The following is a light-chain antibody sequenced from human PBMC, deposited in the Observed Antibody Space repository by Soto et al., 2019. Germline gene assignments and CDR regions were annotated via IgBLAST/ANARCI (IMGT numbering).Light chain of an antibody. V-gene: IGLV2-14*03. Sequence: QSALTQPASVSGSPGQSITISCTGTSSDVGAYNYVSWYQHHPGKAPKLIIYDVSYRPSGISVRFSGSKSGNTASLTISGLKPEGGGEYYCSTLPPRVRSIFGGGTKLTVL. CDR1: SSDVGAYNY. CDR3: STLPPRVRSI. J-gene: IGLJ2*01. CDR2: DVS.